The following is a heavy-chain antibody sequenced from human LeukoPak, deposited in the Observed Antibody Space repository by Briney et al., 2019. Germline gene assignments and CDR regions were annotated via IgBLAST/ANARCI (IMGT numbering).Heavy chain of an antibody. Sequence: GGSLRLSCAASGFTFSSYSMNWVRQAPGKGLDWVSSISSSSSYIYYADSVKGRFTISRDNAKNSLYLQMNSLRAEDTTEYYSARGRGSYLGRNWFDPWGQGTLVTVSS. J-gene: IGHJ5*02. CDR3: ARGRGSYLGRNWFDP. V-gene: IGHV3-21*01. CDR1: GFTFSSYS. D-gene: IGHD1-26*01. CDR2: ISSSSSYI.